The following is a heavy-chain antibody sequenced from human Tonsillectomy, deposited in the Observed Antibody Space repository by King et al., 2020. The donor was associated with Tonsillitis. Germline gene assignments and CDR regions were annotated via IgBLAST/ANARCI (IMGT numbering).Heavy chain of an antibody. Sequence: QLVQSGAEVKKPGESLKISCKGSGYSFTNSWIGWLRQMPGKGLEWMGIIYPGDSDTTYSPSFQGQVTISADRSISTAYLQWSSLKASDTAMYYCARRAITMIRGITSDAFDIWGQGTLVTVSS. D-gene: IGHD3-10*01. CDR1: GYSFTNSW. J-gene: IGHJ3*02. CDR2: IYPGDSDT. V-gene: IGHV5-51*03. CDR3: ARRAITMIRGITSDAFDI.